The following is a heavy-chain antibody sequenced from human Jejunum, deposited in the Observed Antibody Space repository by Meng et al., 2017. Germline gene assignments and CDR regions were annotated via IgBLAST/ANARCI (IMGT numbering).Heavy chain of an antibody. CDR3: ARGRTYYGYDAFDI. V-gene: IGHV3-74*01. Sequence: GGSLRLSCAASGFTFSSYWLHWVRQAPGKGLVWVSHTNSGGSSTNYADSVKGRFAISRDNAKNTLYLQMNSLRAEDTAVYYCARGRTYYGYDAFDIWGQGTLVTVSS. CDR2: TNSGGSST. D-gene: IGHD1-26*01. J-gene: IGHJ3*02. CDR1: GFTFSSYW.